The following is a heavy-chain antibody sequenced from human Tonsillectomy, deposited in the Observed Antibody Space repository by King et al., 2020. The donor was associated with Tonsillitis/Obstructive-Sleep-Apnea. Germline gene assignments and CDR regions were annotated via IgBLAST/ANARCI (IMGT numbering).Heavy chain of an antibody. Sequence: QLVQSGAEVKKPGASVKVSCKASGYTFTWNYVHWVRQAPGQGLEWMGIINPGDGIATYAQKFQGRYTMTRDTSTSTVNMELRSLGAEDTAVYYCVRDDKDGRHLDYWGQGSLVSVSS. CDR2: INPGDGIA. J-gene: IGHJ4*02. D-gene: IGHD2-15*01. CDR3: VRDDKDGRHLDY. CDR1: GYTFTWNY. V-gene: IGHV1-46*01.